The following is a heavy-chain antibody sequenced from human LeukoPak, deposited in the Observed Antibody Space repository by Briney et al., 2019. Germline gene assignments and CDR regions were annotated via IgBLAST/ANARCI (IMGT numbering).Heavy chain of an antibody. CDR1: GGSISSGGYS. CDR3: ARNLRTTVSFDY. V-gene: IGHV4-30-2*01. Sequence: SETLSLTRAVSGGSISSGGYSWSWIRQPPGKGLEWIGYIYHSGSTYYNPSLKSRVTISVDRSKNQFSLKLSSVTAADTAVYYCARNLRTTVSFDYWGQGTLVTVSS. J-gene: IGHJ4*02. CDR2: IYHSGST. D-gene: IGHD4-17*01.